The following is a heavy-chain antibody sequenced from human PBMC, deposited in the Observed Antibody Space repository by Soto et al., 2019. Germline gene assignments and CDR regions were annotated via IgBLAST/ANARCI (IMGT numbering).Heavy chain of an antibody. CDR2: IYYSGTT. CDR1: GGSINNYY. Sequence: PSETLSLTCTVSGGSINNYYLSGIRQSPGKGLEWIGYIYYSGTTNYNPSLKSRVTISIDRSENQFSLKVSSVTAADTAVYFCTRATYYRYYFDVWGHGTLVTVSS. J-gene: IGHJ4*01. V-gene: IGHV4-59*01. CDR3: TRATYYRYYFDV. D-gene: IGHD3-10*01.